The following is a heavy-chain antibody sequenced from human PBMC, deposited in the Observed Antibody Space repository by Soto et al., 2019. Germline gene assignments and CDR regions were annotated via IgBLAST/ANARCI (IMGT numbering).Heavy chain of an antibody. Sequence: QVQLVQSGAEVKKPGASVKVSCKASGYTFTSYGISWVRQAPGQGLEWMGWISAYNGNTNYAQKLQGRVTMTTDTSTSTAYMELRSLRSDDTAVYYCARARSYYYDSSGYHGPWYFDLWGRGTLVTVSS. V-gene: IGHV1-18*01. CDR3: ARARSYYYDSSGYHGPWYFDL. J-gene: IGHJ2*01. CDR1: GYTFTSYG. CDR2: ISAYNGNT. D-gene: IGHD3-22*01.